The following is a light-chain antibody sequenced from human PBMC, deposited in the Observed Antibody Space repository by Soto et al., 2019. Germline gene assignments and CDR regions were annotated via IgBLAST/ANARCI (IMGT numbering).Light chain of an antibody. V-gene: IGKV1-27*01. CDR3: QKYDGAPLT. CDR1: QGIRNY. Sequence: DIQMTQSPSSLSASVGDRVTITCRARQGIRNYLAWFQQKPGKVPKLLIYDASTLQSGVPSRFSGSGSGTDFTLTVSSLQPEDVATYYCQKYDGAPLTFGGGTKVDIK. J-gene: IGKJ4*01. CDR2: DAS.